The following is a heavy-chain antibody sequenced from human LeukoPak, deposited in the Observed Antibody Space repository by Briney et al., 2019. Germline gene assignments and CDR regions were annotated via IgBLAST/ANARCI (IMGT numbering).Heavy chain of an antibody. V-gene: IGHV3-48*03. CDR1: GFTVSSYE. CDR3: AELGITMIGGV. CDR2: ISSSGSTI. D-gene: IGHD3-10*02. Sequence: GGSLRLYCAASGFTVSSYEMNWVRQAPGKGLDWVSYISSSGSTIYYADSVKRRFTISRDNAKNSLYLQMNSLRAEDTAVYYCAELGITMIGGVWGKGTTVTISS. J-gene: IGHJ6*04.